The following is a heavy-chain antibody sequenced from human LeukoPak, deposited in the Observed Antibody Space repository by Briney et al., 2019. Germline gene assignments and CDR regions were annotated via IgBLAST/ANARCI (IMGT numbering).Heavy chain of an antibody. CDR1: GGTFSSYA. V-gene: IGHV1-69*13. CDR2: IIPIFGTA. CDR3: ARLIPYTYYYDSSGSPDAFDI. D-gene: IGHD3-22*01. Sequence: GASVKVSCKASGGTFSSYAISWVRQAPGQGLEWMGGIIPIFGTANYAQKFQGRVTITADESTSTAYMELSSLRSEDTAVYYCARLIPYTYYYDSSGSPDAFDIWGQGTVVTVSS. J-gene: IGHJ3*02.